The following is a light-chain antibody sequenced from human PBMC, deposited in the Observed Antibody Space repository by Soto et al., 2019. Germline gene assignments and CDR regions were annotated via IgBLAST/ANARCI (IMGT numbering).Light chain of an antibody. Sequence: MSPSPATLSVSLGERVTLSCRASQNIHHRMSWFHQKPGQTPRLLIYDASNRATGIPARFSGSGSGTDFTLTISSLEPEDFAVYYCQQRSNWPPITFGQGTRLEIK. J-gene: IGKJ5*01. CDR1: QNIHHR. V-gene: IGKV3-11*01. CDR2: DAS. CDR3: QQRSNWPPIT.